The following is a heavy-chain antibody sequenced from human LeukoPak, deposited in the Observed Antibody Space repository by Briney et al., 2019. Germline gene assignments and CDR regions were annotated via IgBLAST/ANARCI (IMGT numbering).Heavy chain of an antibody. D-gene: IGHD3-10*01. CDR3: ARDLDREPMADYYYYGMDV. V-gene: IGHV3-48*02. J-gene: IGHJ6*02. CDR2: ISSSSSTI. Sequence: GGSLRLSCAASGSTFSSYSMNWVRQAPGKGLGWVSYISSSSSTIYYADSVKGRFTISRDNAKNSLYLQMNSLRDEDTAVYYCARDLDREPMADYYYYGMDVWGQGPTVTVSS. CDR1: GSTFSSYS.